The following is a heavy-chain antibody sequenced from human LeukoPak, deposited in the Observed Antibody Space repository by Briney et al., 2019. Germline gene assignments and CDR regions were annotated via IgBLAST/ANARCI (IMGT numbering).Heavy chain of an antibody. Sequence: ASVKVSCKASGYTFSNYYMHWVRQAPGLGLEWMGIINPSGDSTIYAQNFLGRVTMTRDTSTCTVYMELSSLSSEDTAVYYCAREGGGILFDYWGQGTLVTVSS. CDR3: AREGGGILFDY. D-gene: IGHD2-15*01. J-gene: IGHJ4*02. V-gene: IGHV1-46*01. CDR1: GYTFSNYY. CDR2: INPSGDST.